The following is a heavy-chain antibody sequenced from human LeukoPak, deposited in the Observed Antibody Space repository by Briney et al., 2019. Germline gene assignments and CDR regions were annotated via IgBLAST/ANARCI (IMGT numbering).Heavy chain of an antibody. CDR3: ARSPLGGAGSYDY. D-gene: IGHD3-10*01. CDR2: ISSSSTI. Sequence: GGSLRLSCAASGFPFSSYSVNWVRQAPGKGLEWLSYISSSSTIYYADSVRGRFTISRDNAKNSLYLQMNSLRDEDTAMYYCARSPLGGAGSYDYWGQGTLVTVSS. CDR1: GFPFSSYS. J-gene: IGHJ4*02. V-gene: IGHV3-48*02.